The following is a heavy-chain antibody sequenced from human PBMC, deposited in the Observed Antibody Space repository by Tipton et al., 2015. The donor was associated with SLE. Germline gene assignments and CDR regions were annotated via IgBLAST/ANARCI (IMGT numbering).Heavy chain of an antibody. V-gene: IGHV4-4*02. D-gene: IGHD6-19*01. CDR3: AAGYSSGWWGDYYYYGMDV. CDR2: IYHSGST. CDR1: GGSISSSNW. J-gene: IGHJ6*02. Sequence: TLSLTCAVSGGSISSSNWWSWVRQPPGKGLEWIGEIYHSGSTNYNPSLKSRVTISVDTSKNQFSLKLSSVTAADTAVYYCAAGYSSGWWGDYYYYGMDVWGQGTTVTVSS.